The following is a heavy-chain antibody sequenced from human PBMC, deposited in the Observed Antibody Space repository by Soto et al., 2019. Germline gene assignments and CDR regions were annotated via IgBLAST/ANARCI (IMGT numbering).Heavy chain of an antibody. D-gene: IGHD3-10*01. CDR2: IKYDERST. CDR1: GCIFSSYW. CDR3: VRDYMIRGRESNWFDP. J-gene: IGHJ5*02. V-gene: IGHV3-74*01. Sequence: PGGSLRLSCAASGCIFSSYWMHWVRQAPGKGPVWVSRIKYDERSTTYADSVKGRFTISRDNAKNTLYLKMNSLRAEDTAVYYCVRDYMIRGRESNWFDPWGQGSLVTISS.